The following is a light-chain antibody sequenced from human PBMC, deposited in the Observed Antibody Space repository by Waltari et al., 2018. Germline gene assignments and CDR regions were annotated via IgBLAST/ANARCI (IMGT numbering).Light chain of an antibody. V-gene: IGLV2-11*01. J-gene: IGLJ1*01. CDR2: DVT. CDR3: CSYADNNIYV. Sequence: QSALTQPRSVSGSPGQSVTIPCTGTDSDVGGYEYVPWYHHHPGKAPKLLIYDVTKRPSGVPDRFSGSKSGNTASLTISGLHGEDEADYYCCSYADNNIYVFGTGTNVAVL. CDR1: DSDVGGYEY.